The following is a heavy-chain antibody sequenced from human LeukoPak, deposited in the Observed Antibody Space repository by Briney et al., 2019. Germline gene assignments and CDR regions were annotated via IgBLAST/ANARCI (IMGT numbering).Heavy chain of an antibody. CDR3: AKSVSRGDYYYYGMDV. J-gene: IGHJ6*02. Sequence: QTGGSLRLSCAASGFTFSSYAMSWVRQAPGKGLEWVSAISGSGGSTYYADSVKGRLTISRDNSKNTLYLQMNSLRAEDTAVYYCAKSVSRGDYYYYGMDVWGQGTTVTVSS. CDR2: ISGSGGST. V-gene: IGHV3-23*01. D-gene: IGHD3-10*01. CDR1: GFTFSSYA.